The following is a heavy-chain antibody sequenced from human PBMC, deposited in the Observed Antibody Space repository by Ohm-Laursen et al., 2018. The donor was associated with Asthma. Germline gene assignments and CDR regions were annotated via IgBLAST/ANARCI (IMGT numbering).Heavy chain of an antibody. CDR3: ARDGRLRGSFDY. Sequence: SQTLSLTCTVSGGSISSGHYYWTWIRQRPGTGLEWIGNIHYSGSTIYNPSLESRLTISVDTSKNQFSLNLSSVTAADTALYYCARDGRLRGSFDYWGQGTLVTVSS. D-gene: IGHD3-10*01. CDR2: IHYSGST. CDR1: GGSISSGHYY. J-gene: IGHJ4*02. V-gene: IGHV4-31*03.